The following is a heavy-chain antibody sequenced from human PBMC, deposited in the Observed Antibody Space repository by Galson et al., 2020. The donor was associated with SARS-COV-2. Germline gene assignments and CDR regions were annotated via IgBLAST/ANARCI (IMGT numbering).Heavy chain of an antibody. J-gene: IGHJ6*02. CDR3: ARGTITGNRIQLWSAQYYYYYGMDV. D-gene: IGHD5-18*01. V-gene: IGHV1-69*13. CDR1: GGTFSSYA. Sequence: SVKVSCKASGGTFSSYAISWVRQAPGQGLEWMGGIIPIFGTANYAQKFQGRVTITADESTSTAYMELSSLRSEDTAVYYCARGTITGNRIQLWSAQYYYYYGMDVWGQGTTVTVSS. CDR2: IIPIFGTA.